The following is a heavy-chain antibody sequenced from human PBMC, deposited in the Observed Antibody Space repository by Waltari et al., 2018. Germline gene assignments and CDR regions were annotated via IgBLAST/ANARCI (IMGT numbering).Heavy chain of an antibody. J-gene: IGHJ5*02. Sequence: QLQLQESGPRLVRPSETLSLTCTVSGGSISSTTYYWAWIRQTPGKGLEWIGYIHYSGNTYYNPSLKSRVTISVDTSKNQFSLKLSSVTAADTAVYYCARRYNWNDIGWFDPWGQGTLVTVSS. V-gene: IGHV4-39*07. CDR1: GGSISSTTYY. CDR3: ARRYNWNDIGWFDP. CDR2: IHYSGNT. D-gene: IGHD1-1*01.